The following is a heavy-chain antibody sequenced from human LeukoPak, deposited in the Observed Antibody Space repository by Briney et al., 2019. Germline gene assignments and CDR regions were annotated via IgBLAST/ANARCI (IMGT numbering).Heavy chain of an antibody. CDR3: ARVAEIADPGYYYYYMDV. Sequence: SETLSLTCTVSGGSISSSSYYWGWIRQPPGKGLEWIGSIYYSGSTYYNPSLKSRVTISVDTSKNQFSLKLSSVTAADTAVYYCARVAEIADPGYYYYYMDVWGKGTTVTVSS. CDR2: IYYSGST. D-gene: IGHD6-13*01. V-gene: IGHV4-39*07. J-gene: IGHJ6*03. CDR1: GGSISSSSYY.